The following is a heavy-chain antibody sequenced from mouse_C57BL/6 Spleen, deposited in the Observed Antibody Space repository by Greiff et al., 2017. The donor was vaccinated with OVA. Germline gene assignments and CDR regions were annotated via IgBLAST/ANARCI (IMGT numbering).Heavy chain of an antibody. D-gene: IGHD2-2*01. Sequence: EVHLVESGGGLVKPGGSLKLSCAASGFTFSSYAMSWVRQTPEKRLEWVATISDGGSYTYYPDNVKGRFTISRDNAKNNLYLQMSHLKSEDTAMYYCARDSGGYFAYWGQGTLVTVSA. CDR1: GFTFSSYA. CDR3: ARDSGGYFAY. CDR2: ISDGGSYT. V-gene: IGHV5-4*01. J-gene: IGHJ3*01.